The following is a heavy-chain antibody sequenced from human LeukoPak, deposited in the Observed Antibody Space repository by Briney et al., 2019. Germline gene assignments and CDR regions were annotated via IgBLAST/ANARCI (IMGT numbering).Heavy chain of an antibody. CDR1: GYTFTGYY. CDR3: ARESEGYYYDSSGYYYGDNWFDP. J-gene: IGHJ5*02. CDR2: INPNSGGT. V-gene: IGHV1-2*02. Sequence: ASVKVSCKASGYTFTGYYMHWVRQAPGQGLEWMGWINPNSGGTSYAQKFQGRVTMTRDTSISTAYMELSRLRSDDTAVYYCARESEGYYYDSSGYYYGDNWFDPWGQGTLVTVSS. D-gene: IGHD3-22*01.